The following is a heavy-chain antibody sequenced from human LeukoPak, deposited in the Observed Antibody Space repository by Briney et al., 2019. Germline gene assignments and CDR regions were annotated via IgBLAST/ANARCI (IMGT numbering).Heavy chain of an antibody. V-gene: IGHV3-23*01. D-gene: IGHD6-19*01. CDR3: AKDVSSGWYLKYYFDY. Sequence: PGRSLRLSCAASGFTFGSYAMSWVRQAPGKGLEWVSAISGSGGSTYYADSVKGRFTISRDNSKNTLYLQMNSLRAEDTAVYYCAKDVSSGWYLKYYFDYWGQGTLVTVSS. J-gene: IGHJ4*02. CDR2: ISGSGGST. CDR1: GFTFGSYA.